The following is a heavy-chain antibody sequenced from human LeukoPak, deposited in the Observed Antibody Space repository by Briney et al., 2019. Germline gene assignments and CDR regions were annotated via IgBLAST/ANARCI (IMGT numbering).Heavy chain of an antibody. Sequence: GGFLRLSCAASGFTFSSYAMSWVRQAPGKGLEWVSAISGSGGSTYYADSVKGRFTISRDNSKNTLYLQMNSLRAEDTAVYYCAKLTTVTTIYYYGMDVWGQGTTVTVSS. CDR2: ISGSGGST. J-gene: IGHJ6*02. CDR1: GFTFSSYA. CDR3: AKLTTVTTIYYYGMDV. D-gene: IGHD4-11*01. V-gene: IGHV3-23*01.